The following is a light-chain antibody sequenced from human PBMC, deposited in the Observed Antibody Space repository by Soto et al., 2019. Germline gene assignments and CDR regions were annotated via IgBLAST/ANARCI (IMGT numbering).Light chain of an antibody. CDR2: KAS. J-gene: IGKJ1*01. Sequence: DIQMTQSPSTLSASVGDRVTITCRASQTSNWLAWYQQKPGKAPKLPIYKASSLESGVPSRFSGSGSRTEFTLTSSGLQPDDFATYFCQQYNNYSPRTFGQGTKVEIK. V-gene: IGKV1-5*03. CDR3: QQYNNYSPRT. CDR1: QTSNW.